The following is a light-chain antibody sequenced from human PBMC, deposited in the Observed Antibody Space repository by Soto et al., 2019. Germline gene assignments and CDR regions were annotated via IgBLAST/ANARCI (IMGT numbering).Light chain of an antibody. CDR1: QSISSY. V-gene: IGKV3-11*01. CDR2: DAS. J-gene: IGKJ5*01. Sequence: LLTQSPATLSVSPGQRVTLSCRASQSISSYLAWYQQRPGQPSRLLIYDASNRATGIPARFSGSGSGTDFTLTSSSLEPEDFAVYYCQQYGSSHTFGQGTRLEIK. CDR3: QQYGSSHT.